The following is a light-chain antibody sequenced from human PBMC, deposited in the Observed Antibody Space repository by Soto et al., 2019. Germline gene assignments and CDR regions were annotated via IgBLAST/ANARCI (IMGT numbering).Light chain of an antibody. Sequence: QSALTQPPSASGSPGQSVTISCTGTSSDIGAHNFVSWYQQHPGKAPQLLIFEVDKRPSGVPDRFSASKSGITASLTVSGLQPEDEAAYFCSSYTGTDNSVIFGGGTKLTVL. V-gene: IGLV2-8*01. CDR2: EVD. CDR1: SSDIGAHNF. CDR3: SSYTGTDNSVI. J-gene: IGLJ2*01.